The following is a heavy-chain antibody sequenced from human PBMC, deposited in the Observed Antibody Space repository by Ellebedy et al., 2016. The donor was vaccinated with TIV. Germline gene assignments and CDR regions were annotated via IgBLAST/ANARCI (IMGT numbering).Heavy chain of an antibody. CDR2: IYYSGST. J-gene: IGHJ4*02. D-gene: IGHD1-26*01. V-gene: IGHV4-59*08. CDR3: ARHPRSGELLPTLIFDY. CDR1: GGSISSYY. Sequence: MPSETLSLTCTVSGGSISSYYWSWIRQPPGKGLEWIGYIYYSGSTNYNPSLKSRVTISVDTSKNQFSLKLSSVTAADTAVYYCARHPRSGELLPTLIFDYWGQGTLVTVSS.